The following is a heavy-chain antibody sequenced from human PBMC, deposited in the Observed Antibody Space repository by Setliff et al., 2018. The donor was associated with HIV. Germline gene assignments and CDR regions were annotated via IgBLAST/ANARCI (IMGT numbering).Heavy chain of an antibody. CDR3: ARLSPMLGSCDY. CDR2: IHYSGSI. D-gene: IGHD3-10*01. Sequence: TLSLTCTVSGGSISSHYWNWIRQPPGKGLEWIGYIHYSGSINYNPSLKSRVTISGDSSKNQVSLMLSSVTAADTAVYYCARLSPMLGSCDYWGQGTLVTVSS. J-gene: IGHJ4*02. CDR1: GGSISSHY. V-gene: IGHV4-59*11.